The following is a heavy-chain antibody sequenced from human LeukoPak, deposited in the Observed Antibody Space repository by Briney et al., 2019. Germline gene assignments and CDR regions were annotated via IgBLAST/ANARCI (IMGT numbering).Heavy chain of an antibody. CDR2: ISYDGSNK. CDR1: GFTVSSNY. Sequence: GGSLRLSCAASGFTVSSNYMSWVRQAPGKGLEWVAVISYDGSNKYYADSVKGRFTISRDNSKNTLYLQMNSLRAEDTAVYYCAKDGQRVLRYFDWLFSHWGQGTLVTVSS. D-gene: IGHD3-9*01. CDR3: AKDGQRVLRYFDWLFSH. J-gene: IGHJ4*02. V-gene: IGHV3-30*18.